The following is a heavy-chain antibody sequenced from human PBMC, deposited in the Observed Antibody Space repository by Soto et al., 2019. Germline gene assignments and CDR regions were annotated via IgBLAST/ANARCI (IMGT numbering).Heavy chain of an antibody. CDR2: INPNNGGT. D-gene: IGHD3-10*01. J-gene: IGHJ5*02. CDR3: ARAGSGSYYPFDP. Sequence: ASVKVSCKASGYSFTGNSMHWVRQAPGQGLEWMGWINPNNGGTNYAQKFQGRVTITADKSTSTAYMELSSLRSEDTAVYYCARAGSGSYYPFDPWGQGTLVTVSS. V-gene: IGHV1-2*02. CDR1: GYSFTGNS.